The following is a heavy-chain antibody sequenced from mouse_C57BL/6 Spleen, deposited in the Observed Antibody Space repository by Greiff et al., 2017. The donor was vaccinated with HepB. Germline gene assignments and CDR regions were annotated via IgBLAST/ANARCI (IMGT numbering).Heavy chain of an antibody. CDR3: AGGNAAWFAY. V-gene: IGHV5-17*01. CDR2: ISSGSSTI. CDR1: GFTFSDYG. D-gene: IGHD2-1*01. Sequence: DVKLVESGGGLVKPGGSLKLSCAASGFTFSDYGMHWVRQAPEKGLEWVAYISSGSSTIYYADTVKGRFTISRDNAKNTLFLQMTSLRSEDTAMYYCAGGNAAWFAYWGQGTLVTVSA. J-gene: IGHJ3*01.